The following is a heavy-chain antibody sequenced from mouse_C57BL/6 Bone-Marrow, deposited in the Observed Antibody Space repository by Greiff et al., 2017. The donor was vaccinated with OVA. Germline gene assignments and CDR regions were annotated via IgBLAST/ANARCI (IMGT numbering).Heavy chain of an antibody. CDR3: ARGAHVGSISAWFAY. V-gene: IGHV7-3*01. D-gene: IGHD1-1*02. Sequence: EVKVVESGGGLVQPGGSLSLSCAASGFTFTDYYMSWVRQPPGKALEWLGFIRNKANGYTTEYSASVKGRFTISRDNSQSILYLQMNALRAEDSATYYWARGAHVGSISAWFAYWGQGTLVTVSA. CDR2: IRNKANGYTT. J-gene: IGHJ3*01. CDR1: GFTFTDYY.